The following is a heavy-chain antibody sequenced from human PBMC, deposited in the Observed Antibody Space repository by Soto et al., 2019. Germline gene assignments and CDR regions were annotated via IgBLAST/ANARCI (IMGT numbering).Heavy chain of an antibody. J-gene: IGHJ6*02. V-gene: IGHV5-51*01. CDR2: IYPGDSDT. CDR3: ARSRGYCSGGSCLINYYYYGMDV. CDR1: GYSFTIYW. Sequence: GESLKISCNGSGYSFTIYWIGWVRQMPGKGLEWMGIIYPGDSDTRYSPSFQGQVTISADKSISTAYLQWSSLKASDTAMYYCARSRGYCSGGSCLINYYYYGMDVWGQGTTVTVSS. D-gene: IGHD2-15*01.